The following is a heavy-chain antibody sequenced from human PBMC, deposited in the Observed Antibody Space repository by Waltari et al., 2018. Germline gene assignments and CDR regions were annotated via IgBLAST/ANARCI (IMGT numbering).Heavy chain of an antibody. D-gene: IGHD1-26*01. V-gene: IGHV3-7*01. CDR3: ARDLYSGSYSDDY. Sequence: EVQLVESGGDLVQPGRAPALACVADGFSLSSIWLSWVRQAPGKGLEWVANKKQDGTIKGYVGSVKGRFTISRDNAKNSLYLQMNSLRGEDTAVYYCARDLYSGSYSDDYWGQGTLVTVSS. J-gene: IGHJ4*02. CDR2: KKQDGTIK. CDR1: GFSLSSIW.